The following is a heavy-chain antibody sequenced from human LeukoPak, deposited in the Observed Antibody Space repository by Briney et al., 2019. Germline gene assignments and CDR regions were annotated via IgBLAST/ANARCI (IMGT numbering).Heavy chain of an antibody. D-gene: IGHD5-24*01. CDR1: GFTLSDYY. J-gene: IGHJ4*02. CDR2: ISSSGGTI. CDR3: ARGSRWDGYNFDY. V-gene: IGHV3-11*01. Sequence: GGSLRLSCAASGFTLSDYYMNWIRQAPGKGLEWVSYISSSGGTIHYADSVKGRFTISRDNAKNSLYLQMNSLRAEDTAVYYCARGSRWDGYNFDYWGQGTLVTVSS.